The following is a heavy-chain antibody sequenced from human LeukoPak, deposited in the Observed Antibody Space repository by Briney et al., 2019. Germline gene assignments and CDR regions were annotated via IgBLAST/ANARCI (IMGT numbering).Heavy chain of an antibody. D-gene: IGHD5-18*01. CDR1: GCSISSGYY. Sequence: SETLSLACTVSGCSISSGYYWGWIRQPPGKGLEWIGNIYHSGSTYYNPSLKSRVTISVDTTKNQFSLKLSSVTAADTAVYYCAREDPGYSYGHGAFDIWGQGTMVTVSS. V-gene: IGHV4-38-2*02. CDR3: AREDPGYSYGHGAFDI. CDR2: IYHSGST. J-gene: IGHJ3*02.